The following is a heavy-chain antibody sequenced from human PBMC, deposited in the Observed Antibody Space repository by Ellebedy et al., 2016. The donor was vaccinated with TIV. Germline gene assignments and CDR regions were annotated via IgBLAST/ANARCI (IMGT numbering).Heavy chain of an antibody. CDR3: ARDRATIRYYYYGMDV. Sequence: GESLKISCAASGFTFSDYYMSWIRQAPGKGLEWVAVISYDGSNKYYADSVKGRFTISRDNSKNTLYLQMNSLRAEDTAVYYCARDRATIRYYYYGMDVWGQGTTVTVSS. CDR2: ISYDGSNK. V-gene: IGHV3-30-3*01. CDR1: GFTFSDYY. D-gene: IGHD5-12*01. J-gene: IGHJ6*02.